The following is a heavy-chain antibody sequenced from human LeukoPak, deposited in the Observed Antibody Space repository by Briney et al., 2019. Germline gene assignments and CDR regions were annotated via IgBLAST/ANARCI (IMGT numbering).Heavy chain of an antibody. CDR2: IFYAGNT. CDR3: ARDSIPLAFDV. Sequence: SETLSLTCTVSGGSISSSGYYWGWVRQPPGQGLEWIGTIFYAGNTYYNPSLKSRVTMSVDTSKNQFSLKLNSVTPADTAVYYCARDSIPLAFDVWGQGTMVAVSS. J-gene: IGHJ3*01. CDR1: GGSISSSGYY. D-gene: IGHD3-3*02. V-gene: IGHV4-39*02.